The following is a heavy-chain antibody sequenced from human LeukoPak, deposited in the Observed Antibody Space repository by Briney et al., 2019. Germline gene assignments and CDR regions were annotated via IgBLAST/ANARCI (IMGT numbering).Heavy chain of an antibody. CDR2: IYYSGST. CDR1: GGSISSSSYY. V-gene: IGHV4-39*02. Sequence: LETLSLTCTVSGGSISSSSYYWGWIRQPPGKGLEWIGSIYYSGSTYYNPSLKSRVTISVDTSKNQFSLKLSSVTAADTAVYYCARERLELRRWFDPWGQGTLVTVSS. CDR3: ARERLELRRWFDP. D-gene: IGHD1-7*01. J-gene: IGHJ5*02.